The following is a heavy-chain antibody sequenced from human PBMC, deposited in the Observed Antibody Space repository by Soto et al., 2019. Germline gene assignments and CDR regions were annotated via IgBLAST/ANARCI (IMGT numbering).Heavy chain of an antibody. D-gene: IGHD2-15*01. Sequence: ASVKVSCKASGYTFTDYYMHWVRQAPGQGLEWLGWIYPKYGGTNYAQKFQDRVTMTRDTSISTVYMELSSLTSDDTAVYYCASATATIISPSNYNGMDVWGQGTTVTVSS. CDR2: IYPKYGGT. V-gene: IGHV1-2*02. CDR1: GYTFTDYY. CDR3: ASATATIISPSNYNGMDV. J-gene: IGHJ6*02.